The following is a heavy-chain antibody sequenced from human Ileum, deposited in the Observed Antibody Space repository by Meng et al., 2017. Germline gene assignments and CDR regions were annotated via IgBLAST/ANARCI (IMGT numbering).Heavy chain of an antibody. V-gene: IGHV3-74*03. CDR2: IKYDGSIT. CDR3: ARSDWFDP. Sequence: VRPGQSGGGLFRPGGCLRLACTASGFKFSSSWMHWVRQVPGKGLVWVSRIKYDGSITMYADFVKGRFTISRDNAKNTLYLQMNNLRAEDTAVYYCARSDWFDPWGQGTLVTVSS. CDR1: GFKFSSSW. J-gene: IGHJ5*02.